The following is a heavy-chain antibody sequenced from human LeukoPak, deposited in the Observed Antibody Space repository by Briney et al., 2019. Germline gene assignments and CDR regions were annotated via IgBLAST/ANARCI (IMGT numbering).Heavy chain of an antibody. CDR2: ISYDGSNK. Sequence: GGSLRLSCAASGFTFSGYGMHWVRQAPGKGLEWVAVISYDGSNKYYADSVKGRFTISRDNSKNTLYLQMNSLRAEDTAVYYWAKQANGGRYSERFAYGGQGTLVTVSS. CDR1: GFTFSGYG. V-gene: IGHV3-30*18. CDR3: AKQANGGRYSERFAY. D-gene: IGHD2-15*01. J-gene: IGHJ4*02.